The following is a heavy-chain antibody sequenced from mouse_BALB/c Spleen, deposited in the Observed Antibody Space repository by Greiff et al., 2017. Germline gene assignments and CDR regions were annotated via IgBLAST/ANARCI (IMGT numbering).Heavy chain of an antibody. J-gene: IGHJ4*01. D-gene: IGHD2-3*01. V-gene: IGHV1S81*02. CDR2: INPSNGGT. CDR3: TRRGIYDGYYHYSMDY. CDR1: GYTFTSYY. Sequence: VQLQQSGPELVKPGASVKLSCKASGYTFTSYYMYWVKQRPGQGLEWIGEINPSNGGTNFNEKFKSKATLTVDKSSSTAYMQLSSLTSEDSAVYYCTRRGIYDGYYHYSMDYWGQGTSVTVSS.